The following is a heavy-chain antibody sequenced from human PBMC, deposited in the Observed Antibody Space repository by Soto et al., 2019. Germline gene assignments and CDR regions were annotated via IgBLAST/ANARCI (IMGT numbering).Heavy chain of an antibody. CDR3: AKGVLH. CDR2: ISYSWST. CDR1: GGSISSGGYY. V-gene: IGHV4-31*03. J-gene: IGHJ4*01. Sequence: QGQLQESGPGLVQPSQTLSLTCTVSGGSISSGGYYWSWIRQHPRTGLEWIGHISYSWSTFYNTSLKSRVTISVDTSRNQFSLIVNSVTAADTAVYYCAKGVLHRGQGTLGTVSS.